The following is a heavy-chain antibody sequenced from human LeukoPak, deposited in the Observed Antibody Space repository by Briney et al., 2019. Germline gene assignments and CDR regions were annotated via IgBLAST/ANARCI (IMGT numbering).Heavy chain of an antibody. CDR3: ASTFPYCSGINCAL. CDR2: IHPNGGTK. V-gene: IGHV3-7*01. CDR1: GLTFINSW. J-gene: IGHJ4*02. Sequence: GGSLRLSCAASGLTFINSWMSWVRQAPGKGLEWVANIHPNGGTKNYVDSVRGRFTISRDNAANSVYLQMKSLRVEDTAVYYCASTFPYCSGINCALGAQGILVTVAS. D-gene: IGHD2-15*01.